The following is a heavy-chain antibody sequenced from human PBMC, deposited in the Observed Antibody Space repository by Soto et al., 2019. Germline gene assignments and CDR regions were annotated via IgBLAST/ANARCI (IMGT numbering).Heavy chain of an antibody. CDR1: GITFSSYS. V-gene: IGHV3-48*02. CDR3: AREGFSRDAYRHFDY. J-gene: IGHJ4*02. D-gene: IGHD2-2*01. Sequence: GSLRLSCAASGITFSSYSMNWVRQAPGKGLEWVSYINSSNRTIYYADSVKGRFTISKDNAKKSLYLQMDSLRDEDTAVYYCAREGFSRDAYRHFDYWGQG. CDR2: INSSNRTI.